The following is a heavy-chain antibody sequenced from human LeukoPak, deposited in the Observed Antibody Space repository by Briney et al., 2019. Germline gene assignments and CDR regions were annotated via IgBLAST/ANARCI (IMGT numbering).Heavy chain of an antibody. J-gene: IGHJ4*02. V-gene: IGHV4-38-2*02. D-gene: IGHD3-3*01. CDR2: IYYSGST. Sequence: SETLSLTCTVSGYSISSSYYWGWIRQPPGKGLEWIGSIYYSGSTYYNPSLKSRVTISVDTSKNQFSLKLSSVTAADTAVYYCARTGTGITIFGVVIIPWFDYWGQGTLVTVSS. CDR3: ARTGTGITIFGVVIIPWFDY. CDR1: GYSISSSYY.